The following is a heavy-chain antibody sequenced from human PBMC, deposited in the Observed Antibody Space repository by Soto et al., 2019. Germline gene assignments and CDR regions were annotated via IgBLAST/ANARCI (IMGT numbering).Heavy chain of an antibody. CDR1: GFTFSSYW. J-gene: IGHJ4*02. Sequence: GGSLRLSCAASGFTFSSYWMHWVRQAPGKGLVWVSHINSDGSDTTYADSVKGRFTISRDNAKNTLYLQMNSLRAEDTAVYYCVRDDIGRGIDYWGRGTLVTVSS. CDR3: VRDDIGRGIDY. CDR2: INSDGSDT. D-gene: IGHD3-10*01. V-gene: IGHV3-74*01.